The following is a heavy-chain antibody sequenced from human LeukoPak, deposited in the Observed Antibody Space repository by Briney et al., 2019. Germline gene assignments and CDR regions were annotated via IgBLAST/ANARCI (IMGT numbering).Heavy chain of an antibody. CDR1: GFTFSSYA. CDR2: ISGSGSTI. V-gene: IGHV3-23*01. J-gene: IGHJ4*02. D-gene: IGHD3-22*01. CDR3: ATDQTYYYDSSPDY. Sequence: GGSLRLSCAASGFTFSSYAMSWVRQAPGKGLEWVSAISGSGSTIYYADSVKGRFTISRDNAKNSLYLQMNSLRAEDTAVYYCATDQTYYYDSSPDYWGQGTLVTVSS.